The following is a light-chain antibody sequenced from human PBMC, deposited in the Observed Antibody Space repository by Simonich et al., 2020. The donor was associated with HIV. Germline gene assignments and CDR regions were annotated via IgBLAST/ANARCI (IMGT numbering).Light chain of an antibody. Sequence: NFMLTQPHSVSESPGKTVTISCTRSSGTIATNYVQWYQQRPGSAPTTVIYADNQRPPGVPYRFSGAIDTASNSASLTISGLKTEDEADYYCQSYDSTNRVFGGGTKLTVL. CDR3: QSYDSTNRV. J-gene: IGLJ3*02. CDR2: ADN. V-gene: IGLV6-57*03. CDR1: SGTIATNY.